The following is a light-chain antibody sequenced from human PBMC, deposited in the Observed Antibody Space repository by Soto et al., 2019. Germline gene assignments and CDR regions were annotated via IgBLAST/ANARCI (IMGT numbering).Light chain of an antibody. CDR2: AAS. Sequence: DIQMTQSPSSLSASVGDRVTITCRASQVISNYLAWYQQKPGKVPKLLIYAASTLQSGVPSRFSGSGSGTDFPLTISSLQPEDVATYYCQKYNSAPRTFGGGTKVEI. J-gene: IGKJ4*01. V-gene: IGKV1-27*01. CDR3: QKYNSAPRT. CDR1: QVISNY.